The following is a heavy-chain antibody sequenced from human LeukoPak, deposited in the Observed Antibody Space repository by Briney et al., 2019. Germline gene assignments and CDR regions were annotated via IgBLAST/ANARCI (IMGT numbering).Heavy chain of an antibody. J-gene: IGHJ6*03. D-gene: IGHD3-10*01. Sequence: GASVKVSCKASGYTFTGYYMHWVRKAPGQGLEWMGWINPNSGGTNYAQKFQGRVTMTRNTSISTAYMELSRPTSDDTAVYYWARALGRQHFYGSGTYKKNYYYMDVWGKGTTVTISS. V-gene: IGHV1-2*02. CDR2: INPNSGGT. CDR3: ARALGRQHFYGSGTYKKNYYYMDV. CDR1: GYTFTGYY.